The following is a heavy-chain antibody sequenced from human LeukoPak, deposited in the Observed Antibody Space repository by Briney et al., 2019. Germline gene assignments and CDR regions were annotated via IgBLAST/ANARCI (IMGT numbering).Heavy chain of an antibody. CDR2: IYSGGST. Sequence: GGSLRLSCAASGFTVSSNYMSWVRQAPGKGLEWVSVIYSGGSTYYADSVKGRFTISRDNSKNTLYLQMNSMRAEDTAVYYCARESRRIAVVLNWGQGTLVTVSS. D-gene: IGHD6-19*01. J-gene: IGHJ4*02. CDR3: ARESRRIAVVLN. V-gene: IGHV3-66*02. CDR1: GFTVSSNY.